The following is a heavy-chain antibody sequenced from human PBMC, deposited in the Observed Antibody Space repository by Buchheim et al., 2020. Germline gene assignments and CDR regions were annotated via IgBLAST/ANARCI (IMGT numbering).Heavy chain of an antibody. D-gene: IGHD2-15*01. CDR2: INPNGSDT. Sequence: EERLVESGGGLGQPGGSLRLSCAASGFTFSSDWMHWVRQAPGKGLVWVSRINPNGSDTTYADSVKGRFTISSDNGRNTPYLQMNSLRGEDTAIYYCTRSANFFRGMDVWGQGTT. J-gene: IGHJ6*02. CDR1: GFTFSSDW. V-gene: IGHV3-74*01. CDR3: TRSANFFRGMDV.